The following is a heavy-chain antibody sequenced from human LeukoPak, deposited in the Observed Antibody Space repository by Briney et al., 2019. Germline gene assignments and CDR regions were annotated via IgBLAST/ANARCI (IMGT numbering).Heavy chain of an antibody. CDR3: AKETGLGSGSGYDGGPIDY. D-gene: IGHD5-12*01. CDR2: ISYDGSNK. CDR1: GFTFSSYG. Sequence: QSGRSLRLSCAASGFTFSSYGMHWVRQAPGKGLEWVAVISYDGSNKYYADSVKGRFTISRDNSKNTLYLQMNSLRAEDTAVYYCAKETGLGSGSGYDGGPIDYWGQGTLVTVSS. V-gene: IGHV3-30*18. J-gene: IGHJ4*02.